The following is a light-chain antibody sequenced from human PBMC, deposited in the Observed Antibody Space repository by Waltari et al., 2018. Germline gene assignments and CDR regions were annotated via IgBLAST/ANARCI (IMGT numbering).Light chain of an antibody. J-gene: IGLJ3*02. CDR3: ALYMGSGIWV. V-gene: IGLV8-61*01. CDR2: KAN. CDR1: SGPPPPISY. Sequence: QTVVPQGASLSVSPGGNVTLTCALSSGPPPPISYAPWYQQTPGQAPRTLVYKANARSSGVPDRFSGSILGNTAALTITGAQADDESDYYCALYMGSGIWVFGGGTRLTVL.